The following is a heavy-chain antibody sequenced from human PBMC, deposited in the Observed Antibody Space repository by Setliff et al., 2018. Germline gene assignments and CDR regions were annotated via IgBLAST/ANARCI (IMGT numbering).Heavy chain of an antibody. V-gene: IGHV3-7*01. CDR3: ARDATYYDFWSDYSPDAFDI. D-gene: IGHD3-3*01. J-gene: IGHJ3*02. CDR2: IKQDGSEK. CDR1: GFTFTSYW. Sequence: PGGSLSLSCEASGFTFTSYWMSWVRQAPGKGLEWVANIKQDGSEKYYVDSVKGRFAISRDNAKNSLYLQMSSLRAEDTAMYYCARDATYYDFWSDYSPDAFDIWGQGTMVTVS.